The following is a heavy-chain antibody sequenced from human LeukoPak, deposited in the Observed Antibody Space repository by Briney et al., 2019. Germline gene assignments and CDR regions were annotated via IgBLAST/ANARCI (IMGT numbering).Heavy chain of an antibody. Sequence: GGSLRLSCAASGFTFSSYGMHWVRQAPGKGLEWVAVISYDGSNKYYADSVKGRFTISRYNSKNTLYLQMNSLRAEDTSVYCCAKEGYSSSCGGCVYWRQGTMVSVSS. V-gene: IGHV3-30*18. D-gene: IGHD6-6*01. CDR1: GFTFSSYG. CDR3: AKEGYSSSCGGCVY. J-gene: IGHJ4*02. CDR2: ISYDGSNK.